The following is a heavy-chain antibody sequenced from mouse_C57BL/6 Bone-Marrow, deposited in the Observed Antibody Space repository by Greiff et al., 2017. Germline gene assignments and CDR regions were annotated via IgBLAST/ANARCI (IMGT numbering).Heavy chain of an antibody. CDR1: GYTFTSYW. D-gene: IGHD2-3*01. CDR2: IDPSDSYT. CDR3: ARESYDGYYAMDY. V-gene: IGHV1-69*01. Sequence: QVQLQQPGAELVMPGASVKLSCKASGYTFTSYWMPWVKQRPGQGLEWIGEIDPSDSYTNYNQKFKGKSTLTVDKSSSTAYMQLSSLTSEDSAVYYCARESYDGYYAMDYWGQGTSVTVSS. J-gene: IGHJ4*01.